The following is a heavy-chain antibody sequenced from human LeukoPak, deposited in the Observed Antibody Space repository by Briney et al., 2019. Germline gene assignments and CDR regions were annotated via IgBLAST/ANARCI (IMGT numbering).Heavy chain of an antibody. CDR3: AREINLEGSDY. V-gene: IGHV4-31*03. CDR1: GVSISSGGYY. CDR2: IYYSGST. D-gene: IGHD1-1*01. J-gene: IGHJ4*02. Sequence: PSQTLSLTCTVSGVSISSGGYYWSWIRQHPGKGLEWIGYIYYSGSTYYNPSLKSRVTISVDTSKNQFSLKLSSVTAADTAVYYCAREINLEGSDYWGQGTLVTVSS.